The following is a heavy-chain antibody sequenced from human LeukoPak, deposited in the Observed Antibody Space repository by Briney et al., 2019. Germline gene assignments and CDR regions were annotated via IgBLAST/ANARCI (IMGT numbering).Heavy chain of an antibody. J-gene: IGHJ4*02. V-gene: IGHV1-18*01. CDR2: ISAYNGNT. CDR3: AAGRVVRGIAAAGRLDY. D-gene: IGHD6-13*01. CDR1: GYTFTSYG. Sequence: ASVKVSCKASGYTFTSYGISWVRQAPGQGLEWMGWISAYNGNTNYAQKFQERVTITRDMSTSTAYMELSSLRSEDTAVYYCAAGRVVRGIAAAGRLDYWGQGTLVTVSS.